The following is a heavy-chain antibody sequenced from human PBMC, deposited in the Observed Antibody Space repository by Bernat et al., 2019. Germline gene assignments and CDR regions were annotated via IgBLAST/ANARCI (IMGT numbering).Heavy chain of an antibody. CDR1: GFIFNNYW. CDR2: INSDGTST. D-gene: IGHD6-13*01. Sequence: EVELEESGGRLVQAGGSLRLSCVGSGFIFNNYWMHWVRQTLGRGLLWVERINSDGTSTNYADAVKGRFTISRDNAKNTLYLQMKNLRDDDAAVYFCVRDAGPSISNKYFLHWGQGTLVPVSS. CDR3: VRDAGPSISNKYFLH. V-gene: IGHV3-74*01. J-gene: IGHJ1*01.